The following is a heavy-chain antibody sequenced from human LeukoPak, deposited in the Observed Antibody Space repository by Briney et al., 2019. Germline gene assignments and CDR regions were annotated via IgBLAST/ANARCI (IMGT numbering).Heavy chain of an antibody. J-gene: IGHJ4*02. D-gene: IGHD4/OR15-4a*01. CDR1: GFTVSSNS. V-gene: IGHV3-53*01. CDR2: IYSAGNT. Sequence: QPGGSLRLSCTVSGFTVSSNSMSWVRQAPGKGLEWVSFIYSAGNTHYSDSVKGRFTISIGNSKNTLYLQMNSLRAEDTAVYYCARRAGAYSHPYDYWGQGTLVTVSS. CDR3: ARRAGAYSHPYDY.